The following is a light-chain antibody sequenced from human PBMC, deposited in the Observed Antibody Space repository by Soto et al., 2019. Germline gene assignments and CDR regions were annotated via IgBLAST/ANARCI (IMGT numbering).Light chain of an antibody. J-gene: IGKJ1*01. CDR1: KSVSKN. CDR3: QQYNNWWT. V-gene: IGKV3-15*01. CDR2: GAS. Sequence: EIVMTQSPATLSVSPGERAKISCRASKSVSKNLAWYQKKPGQAPRLLIYGASTRATGIPARFSGSGSGTEFTLTISSLQSEDFAFYYCQQYNNWWTFGQGTRVDIK.